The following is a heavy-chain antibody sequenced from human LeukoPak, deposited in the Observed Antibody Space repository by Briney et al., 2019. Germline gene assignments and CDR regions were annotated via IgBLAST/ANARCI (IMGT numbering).Heavy chain of an antibody. V-gene: IGHV4-4*07. CDR3: ARGYVTIFGVVPYDAFDI. Sequence: SETLSLTCTVSGGSISSYYWSWIRQPAGKGLEWIGRIYTSGSTNYSPSLKSRVTMSVDTSKNQFSLKLSSVTAADTAVYYCARGYVTIFGVVPYDAFDIWGQGTMVTVSS. J-gene: IGHJ3*02. CDR2: IYTSGST. D-gene: IGHD3-3*01. CDR1: GGSISSYY.